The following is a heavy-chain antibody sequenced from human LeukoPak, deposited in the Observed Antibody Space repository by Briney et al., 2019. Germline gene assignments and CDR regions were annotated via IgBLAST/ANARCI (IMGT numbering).Heavy chain of an antibody. CDR1: GFTFTTYA. CDR3: ARDRSRYDSSARNY. V-gene: IGHV3-30-3*01. J-gene: IGHJ4*02. Sequence: GGSLRLSCAASGFTFTTYAIHWVRQAPGKGLEWVAVISYDGSNKYYADSVKGRFTISRDNAKNSLYLQMNSLRAEDTAVYYCARDRSRYDSSARNYWGQGTLVTVSS. D-gene: IGHD3-22*01. CDR2: ISYDGSNK.